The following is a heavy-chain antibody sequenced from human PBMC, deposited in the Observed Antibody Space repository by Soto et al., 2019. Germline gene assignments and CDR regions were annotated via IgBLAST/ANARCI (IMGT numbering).Heavy chain of an antibody. CDR2: INPNSGGT. CDR1: GYTFTGYY. J-gene: IGHJ6*03. D-gene: IGHD4-17*01. CDR3: ARDGDYGDYQTAKGTTGYYYYMDV. Sequence: GASVKVSCKASGYTFTGYYMHWVRQAPGQGLEWMGWINPNSGGTNYAQKFQGWVTMTRDTSISTAYMELSRLRSDDTAVYYCARDGDYGDYQTAKGTTGYYYYMDVWGKGTTVTVSS. V-gene: IGHV1-2*04.